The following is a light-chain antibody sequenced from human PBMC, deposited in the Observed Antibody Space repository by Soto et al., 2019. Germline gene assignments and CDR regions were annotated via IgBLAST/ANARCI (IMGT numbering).Light chain of an antibody. V-gene: IGKV3-20*01. J-gene: IGKJ4*01. CDR2: GAS. CDR1: QSVSSSY. CDR3: QQYGSSPNT. Sequence: EIVLTQSPGTLSLSPGERATLSCRASQSVSSSYLAWYQQKPGQAPRLLISGASSRATGIPDRFSGSGSGTDFTLTISRLEPEGFAVYYCQQYGSSPNTFGGGTKVDIK.